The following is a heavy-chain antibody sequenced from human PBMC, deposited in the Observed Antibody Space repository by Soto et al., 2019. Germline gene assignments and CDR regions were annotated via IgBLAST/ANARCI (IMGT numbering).Heavy chain of an antibody. CDR1: GFTFSNYA. V-gene: IGHV3-30-3*01. CDR2: ISYDGSNK. CDR3: ARAPTTVSTASYCDY. D-gene: IGHD4-17*01. J-gene: IGHJ4*02. Sequence: QVQLVESGGGVVQPGRSLRLSCAASGFTFSNYAMHWVRQAPGKGLEWVAVISYDGSNKYYADSVKGRFTISRDNSKNTLDLQMNSLRAEDTAVYYCARAPTTVSTASYCDYWGQGTLVTVSS.